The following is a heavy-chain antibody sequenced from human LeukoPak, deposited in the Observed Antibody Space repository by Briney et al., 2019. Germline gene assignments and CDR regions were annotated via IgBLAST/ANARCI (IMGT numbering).Heavy chain of an antibody. Sequence: PSETLSLTCTVPGYSISSGYYWGWIRQPPGKGLEWIGSIYHSGSTYYNPSLKSRVTISVDTSKNQFSLKLSSVTAADTAVYYCARERNSAFDYWGQGTLVTVSS. CDR3: ARERNSAFDY. CDR1: GYSISSGYY. D-gene: IGHD3-10*01. CDR2: IYHSGST. J-gene: IGHJ4*02. V-gene: IGHV4-38-2*02.